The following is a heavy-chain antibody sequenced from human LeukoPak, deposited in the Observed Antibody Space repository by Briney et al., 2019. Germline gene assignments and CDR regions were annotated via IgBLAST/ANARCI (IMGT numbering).Heavy chain of an antibody. J-gene: IGHJ6*02. Sequence: GGSMRLSCVATGFTFKDYGMHWVRQPPGKGLEWVSGINWNGGGTDYADSVKGRFTISRDNSKNSLYLQMTSLRPEDTALYYCAKHLRATNTYICCGLDVWGQGTTVTVSS. D-gene: IGHD1-26*01. CDR1: GFTFKDYG. CDR3: AKHLRATNTYICCGLDV. CDR2: INWNGGGT. V-gene: IGHV3-9*01.